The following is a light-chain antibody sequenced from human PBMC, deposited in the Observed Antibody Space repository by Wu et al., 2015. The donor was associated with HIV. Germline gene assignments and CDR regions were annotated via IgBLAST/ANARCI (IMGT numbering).Light chain of an antibody. CDR2: DAS. CDR3: QQRATWPLT. Sequence: EIVLTQSPGTLSLSPGERATLSCRASQTVYNYFAWYQQRPGQAPRLLIKDASNRASGIPDRFSGGGSGTDFTLTISSLEPEDFAVYYCQQRATWPLTFGGGDQVGDQT. V-gene: IGKV3-11*01. CDR1: QTVYNY. J-gene: IGKJ4*01.